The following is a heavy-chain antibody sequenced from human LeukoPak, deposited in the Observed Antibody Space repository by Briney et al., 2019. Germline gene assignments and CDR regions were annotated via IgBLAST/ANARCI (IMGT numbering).Heavy chain of an antibody. V-gene: IGHV1-2*02. D-gene: IGHD5-24*01. CDR1: GYNFTGYY. CDR2: IDPNSGAT. Sequence: ASVKVSCKTSGYNFTGYYMHWVRQAPGQGLEWMGWIDPNSGATNYAQKFQGRVTMTRDTSISTVYVELSSLRSDDTALYYCTRHNYQFDFNSSGQGTPVTVSP. J-gene: IGHJ4*02. CDR3: TRHNYQFDFNS.